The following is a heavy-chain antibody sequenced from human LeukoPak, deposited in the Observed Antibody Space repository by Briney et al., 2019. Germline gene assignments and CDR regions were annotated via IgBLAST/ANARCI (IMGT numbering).Heavy chain of an antibody. CDR1: GGSISSGGYS. V-gene: IGHV4-30-2*01. J-gene: IGHJ4*02. D-gene: IGHD4-23*01. CDR3: ARGGYGGNSIISLFDY. CDR2: IYHSGST. Sequence: PSQTLSLTCAVPGGSISSGGYSWSWIRQPPGKGLEWIGYIYHSGSTYYNPSLKSRVTISVDRSKNQFSLKLSSVTAADTAVYYCARGGYGGNSIISLFDYWGQGTLVTVSS.